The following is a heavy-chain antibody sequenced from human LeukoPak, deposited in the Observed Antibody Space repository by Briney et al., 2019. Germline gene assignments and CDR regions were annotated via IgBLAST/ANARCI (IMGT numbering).Heavy chain of an antibody. V-gene: IGHV3-23*01. D-gene: IGHD3-16*01. CDR3: AKDMMITFGGVIFDY. CDR1: SFTFSSYA. Sequence: GGSLTLSCGASSFTFSSYAMSWVRPAPGKGLEWVSAISGSGGSTYYADSVKGRFTISRDNSKNTLYLQMNSLRAEDTAVYYCAKDMMITFGGVIFDYWGQGTLVTVSS. CDR2: ISGSGGST. J-gene: IGHJ4*02.